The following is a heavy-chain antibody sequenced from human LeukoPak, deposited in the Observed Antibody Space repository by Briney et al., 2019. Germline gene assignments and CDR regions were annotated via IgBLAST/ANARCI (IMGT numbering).Heavy chain of an antibody. V-gene: IGHV4-31*03. CDR3: ARGVALLGDAFDI. J-gene: IGHJ3*02. CDR2: IYYSGST. D-gene: IGHD2-15*01. Sequence: SETLSLTCTVSGGSISSGGYYWSWIRQHPGKGLEWIGYIYYSGSTYYNPSLKSRVTISVDTSKNQFSLKLSFVTAADTAVYYCARGVALLGDAFDIWGQGTMVTVSS. CDR1: GGSISSGGYY.